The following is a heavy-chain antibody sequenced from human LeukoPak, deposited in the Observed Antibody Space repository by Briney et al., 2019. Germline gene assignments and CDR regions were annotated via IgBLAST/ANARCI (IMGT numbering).Heavy chain of an antibody. CDR2: ISYDGSNK. V-gene: IGHV3-30-3*01. CDR1: GFTFSSYA. D-gene: IGHD1-26*01. CDR3: AREQSYGEVNWFDP. Sequence: GGSLRLSCGASGFTFSSYAVHWVRQAPGQGQEWVAVISYDGSNKYYADSVKGRFTISRDNSKNTLYLQMNSLRVEDTAVYYCAREQSYGEVNWFDPWGQGTLVIVSS. J-gene: IGHJ5*02.